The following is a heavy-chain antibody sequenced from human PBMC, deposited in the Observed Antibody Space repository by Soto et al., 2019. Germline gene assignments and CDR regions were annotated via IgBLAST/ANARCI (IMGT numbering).Heavy chain of an antibody. D-gene: IGHD6-19*01. V-gene: IGHV1-18*01. CDR1: GYTFTSYG. Sequence: QVQLVQSGAEVKKPGASVKVSCKASGYTFTSYGISWVRQAPGQGLEWMGWISAYNGNTNYAQKLQGRVTMTTDTXTXXAYMELRSLSSDDTAVYYCARYGVYSGWSLFYFDYWGQGTLVTVSS. CDR3: ARYGVYSGWSLFYFDY. J-gene: IGHJ4*02. CDR2: ISAYNGNT.